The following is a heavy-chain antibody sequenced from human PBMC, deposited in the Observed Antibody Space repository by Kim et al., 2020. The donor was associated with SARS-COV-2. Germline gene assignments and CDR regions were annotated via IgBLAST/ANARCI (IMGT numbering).Heavy chain of an antibody. CDR2: ISSSSSYI. J-gene: IGHJ4*02. Sequence: GGSLRLSCAASGFTFSSYSMNLVRQAPGKGLEWVSSISSSSSYIYYADAVKGRFTISRDNAKNSLYLQMNSLRAEDTAVYYFTGGKVSLYDYWGQGTLVTVSS. V-gene: IGHV3-21*01. CDR3: TGGKVSLYDY. CDR1: GFTFSSYS.